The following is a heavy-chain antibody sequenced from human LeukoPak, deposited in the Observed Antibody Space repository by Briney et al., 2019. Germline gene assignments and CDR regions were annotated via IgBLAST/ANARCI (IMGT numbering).Heavy chain of an antibody. CDR1: GYIFTGYY. CDR3: ARTWYYDILTGYLY. CDR2: VNTNSGGT. V-gene: IGHV1-2*02. D-gene: IGHD3-9*01. J-gene: IGHJ4*02. Sequence: ASVKVSCKASGYIFTGYYMHWVRQAPGQGLEWRGWVNTNSGGTNYAQKFQGRVTMTRDTSISTAYMELSRLRSDDTAVYYCARTWYYDILTGYLYWGQGTLVTVSS.